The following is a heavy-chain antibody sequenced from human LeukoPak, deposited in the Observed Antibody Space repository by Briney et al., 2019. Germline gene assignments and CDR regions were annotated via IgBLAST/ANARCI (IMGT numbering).Heavy chain of an antibody. V-gene: IGHV4-34*01. J-gene: IGHJ2*01. Sequence: SETLSLTCAVYGGSFSGYYWSWIRQPPGKGLEWIGEINHSASTNYNPSLKSRVTISVDTSKNQFSLNLSSVTPEDTAVYYCARDRDSSGYFRETPHWYLDLWGRGTLVTVSS. CDR2: INHSAST. CDR1: GGSFSGYY. D-gene: IGHD3-22*01. CDR3: ARDRDSSGYFRETPHWYLDL.